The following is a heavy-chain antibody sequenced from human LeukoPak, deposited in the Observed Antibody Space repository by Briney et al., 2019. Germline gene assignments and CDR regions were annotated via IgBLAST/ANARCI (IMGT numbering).Heavy chain of an antibody. CDR3: ATPYDY. CDR1: GFIFNRYG. J-gene: IGHJ4*02. CDR2: ISFDGKIS. Sequence: GGSLRLSCAASGFIFNRYGMHWVRQAPGKGLEWVAVISFDGKISYYADSVKGRFTISRDNSKNTLDLQMNSLRPEDTAVYYCATPYDYWGQGTLVTVSS. V-gene: IGHV3-30*03.